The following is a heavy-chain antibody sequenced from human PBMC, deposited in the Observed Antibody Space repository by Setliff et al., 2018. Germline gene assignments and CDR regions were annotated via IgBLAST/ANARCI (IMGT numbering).Heavy chain of an antibody. CDR1: GDSISRSTYY. CDR3: ARSLGSGSYYNSRPFYSDY. D-gene: IGHD3-10*01. J-gene: IGHJ4*02. Sequence: ASETLSLTCTLSGDSISRSTYYWGWIRQSPGKGLDWIGTVDRSGNTNYHPSLKSRVTISGDTSKNQFSLKLTSVTAADTAVYFCARSLGSGSYYNSRPFYSDYWGQGTLVTVSS. V-gene: IGHV4-39*07. CDR2: VDRSGNT.